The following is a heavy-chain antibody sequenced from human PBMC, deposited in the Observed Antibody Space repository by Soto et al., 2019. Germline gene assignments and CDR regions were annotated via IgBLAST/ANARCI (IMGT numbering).Heavy chain of an antibody. CDR3: AIVYCGGDCSPFDY. V-gene: IGHV3-74*01. Sequence: RGSLRLPCATSGFTFSSYWMHWVLQVPGKGLVWVARINSDGSSTNYADSVKGRFTISRDNAKNTLYLQMNSLRAEDTAVYYCAIVYCGGDCSPFDYWGQGTLVTVSS. CDR1: GFTFSSYW. CDR2: INSDGSST. D-gene: IGHD2-21*02. J-gene: IGHJ4*02.